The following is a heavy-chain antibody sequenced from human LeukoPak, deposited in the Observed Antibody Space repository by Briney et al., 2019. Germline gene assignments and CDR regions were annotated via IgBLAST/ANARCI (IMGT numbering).Heavy chain of an antibody. CDR2: INWNSGST. CDR3: ARDKDGSGSYYMSGFDY. CDR1: GFTFDDYG. Sequence: GGSLRLSCAASGFTFDDYGMSWVRQAPGKGLEWVSGINWNSGSTGYADSLKGRFTMSRDNAKNSLYLQMNSLRAEDTALYYCARDKDGSGSYYMSGFDYWGQGTLVTVSS. D-gene: IGHD3-10*01. J-gene: IGHJ4*02. V-gene: IGHV3-20*04.